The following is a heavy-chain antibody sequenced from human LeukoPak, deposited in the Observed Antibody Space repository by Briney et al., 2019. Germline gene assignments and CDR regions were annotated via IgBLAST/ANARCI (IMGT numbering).Heavy chain of an antibody. CDR3: ARGYGRYFDY. J-gene: IGHJ4*02. CDR2: VHLDGRT. Sequence: SGTLSLTCGVSGGSVTSTNWWTWVRQPPGKGLEWIGEVHLDGRTNYNPSLKSRLTMSVDLSENHISLKLTSVTAADTAVYYCARGYGRYFDYWGQGTLVTVSS. CDR1: GGSVTSTNW. V-gene: IGHV4-4*02. D-gene: IGHD5-18*01.